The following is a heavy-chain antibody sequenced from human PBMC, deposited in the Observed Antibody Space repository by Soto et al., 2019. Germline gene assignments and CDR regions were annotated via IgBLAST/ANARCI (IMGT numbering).Heavy chain of an antibody. CDR2: ISGSGGST. J-gene: IGHJ4*02. CDR3: AKDVWSGYYFDY. V-gene: IGHV3-23*01. Sequence: EVQLLESGGGLVQPGGSLRLSCAASGFTFSSYAMSWVRQAPGKGLEWVSAISGSGGSTYYADSVKGRFTISRDNSKNTLYLQMNILRAEDTAVYYCAKDVWSGYYFDYWGQGTLVTVSS. CDR1: GFTFSSYA. D-gene: IGHD3-3*01.